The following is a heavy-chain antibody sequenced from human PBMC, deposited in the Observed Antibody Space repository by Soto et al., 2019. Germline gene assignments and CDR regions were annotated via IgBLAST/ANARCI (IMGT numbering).Heavy chain of an antibody. CDR2: ISAYNGNT. J-gene: IGHJ4*02. Sequence: GASVKVSCKASGYTFTSYGINWVRQAPGQGLEWMGWISAYNGNTHYAQKLQGRVTMTTDTSTSTAYMELRSLRSDDTAVYYCARVQSGYDFAYWGQGTLVTSPQ. CDR3: ARVQSGYDFAY. D-gene: IGHD5-12*01. V-gene: IGHV1-18*01. CDR1: GYTFTSYG.